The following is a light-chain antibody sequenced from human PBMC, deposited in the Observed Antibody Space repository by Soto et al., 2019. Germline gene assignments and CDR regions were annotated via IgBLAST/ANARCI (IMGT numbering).Light chain of an antibody. V-gene: IGKV1-5*03. J-gene: IGKJ1*01. CDR2: KAS. CDR3: QQYNSYTT. Sequence: DIQMTQSPSTLSASVGDRVTITCRASQSISSWLAWYQQKPGKAPKLLIYKASSLESGVPSRFSGSGSGTEFTLTISSRQPDDLGTYYCQQYNSYTTFGQGTKV. CDR1: QSISSW.